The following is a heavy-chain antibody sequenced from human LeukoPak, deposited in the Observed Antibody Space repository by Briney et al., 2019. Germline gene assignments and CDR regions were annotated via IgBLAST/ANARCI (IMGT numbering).Heavy chain of an antibody. CDR1: GGSISSGGYY. CDR2: IYYSGST. D-gene: IGHD1-14*01. J-gene: IGHJ6*03. Sequence: TLSLTCTVSGGSISSGGYYWSWIRQHPGKGLEWIGYIYYSGSTYYNPSLKSRVTISVDTSKNQFSLKLSSVTAADTAVYYCARDRKGHYMDVWGKVTTVTVSS. V-gene: IGHV4-31*03. CDR3: ARDRKGHYMDV.